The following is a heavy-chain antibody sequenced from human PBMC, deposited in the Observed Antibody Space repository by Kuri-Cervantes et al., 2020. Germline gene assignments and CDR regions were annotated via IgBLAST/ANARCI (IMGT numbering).Heavy chain of an antibody. J-gene: IGHJ4*02. CDR3: ARLGGYEPYYFDY. D-gene: IGHD3-16*01. CDR2: IYPGDSDT. CDR1: GYSFTSYW. Sequence: GGSLRLSCTGSGYSFTSYWIGWVRQMPGKGLEWMGIIYPGDSDTRYSPSFQGQVTISADKSISTAYLQWSSLKASDTAMYYCARLGGYEPYYFDYWGQGTLVTVSS. V-gene: IGHV5-51*01.